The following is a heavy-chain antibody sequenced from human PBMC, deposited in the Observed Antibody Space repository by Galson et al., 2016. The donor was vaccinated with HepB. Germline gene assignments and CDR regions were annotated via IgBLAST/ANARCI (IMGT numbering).Heavy chain of an antibody. CDR2: IIPLFGTT. J-gene: IGHJ6*02. CDR1: GGIMSSYA. CDR3: ASRTVVTAIRDPLYYFSGKDV. D-gene: IGHD2-21*02. V-gene: IGHV1-69*13. Sequence: SVKVSCKVSGGIMSSYAISWVRQAPGQGLEWMGGIIPLFGTTNYAQKFQGRVTITADESTSTVYMDLSSLRSEDTALYYCASRTVVTAIRDPLYYFSGKDVWGLGTTITVSS.